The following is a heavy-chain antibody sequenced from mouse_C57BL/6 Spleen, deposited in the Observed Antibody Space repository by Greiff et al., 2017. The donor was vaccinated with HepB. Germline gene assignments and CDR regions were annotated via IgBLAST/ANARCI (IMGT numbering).Heavy chain of an antibody. J-gene: IGHJ3*01. Sequence: EVHLVESGPGLVKPSQSLSLTCSVTGYSITSGYYWNWIRQFPGNKLEWMGYISYDGSNNYNPSLKNRISITRDTSKNQFFLKLNSVTTEDTATYYCARGSLAWFAYWGQGTLVTVSA. CDR1: GYSITSGYY. CDR2: ISYDGSN. CDR3: ARGSLAWFAY. V-gene: IGHV3-6*01.